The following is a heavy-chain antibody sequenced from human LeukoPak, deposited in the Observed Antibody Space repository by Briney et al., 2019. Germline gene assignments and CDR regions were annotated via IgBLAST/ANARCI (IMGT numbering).Heavy chain of an antibody. CDR2: IYPGDSDT. V-gene: IGHV5-51*01. Sequence: GESLKISCKGSGYSFTSYWIGWVRQRPGKGLEWMGIIYPGDSDTRYSPSFQGQVTISADKSISTASLQWSSLKASDTAMYYCARSMVRGVITPGAFDIWGQGTKVTVSS. D-gene: IGHD3-10*01. J-gene: IGHJ3*02. CDR3: ARSMVRGVITPGAFDI. CDR1: GYSFTSYW.